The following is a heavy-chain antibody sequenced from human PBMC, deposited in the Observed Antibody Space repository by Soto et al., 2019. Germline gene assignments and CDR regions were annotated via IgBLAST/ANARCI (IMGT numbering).Heavy chain of an antibody. CDR2: IYPGDSDT. J-gene: IGHJ6*02. CDR3: ARDGSGAGKHYDDDYGMDV. D-gene: IGHD3-10*01. V-gene: IGHV5-51*01. Sequence: GESLKISCKGSGYSFTSYWLGWVRQMPGQGLEWMGIIYPGDSDTRSSPSFQGQVTISADKSISTAYLQWSSLKASDTAMYYCARDGSGAGKHYDDDYGMDVWGQGTTVTVSS. CDR1: GYSFTSYW.